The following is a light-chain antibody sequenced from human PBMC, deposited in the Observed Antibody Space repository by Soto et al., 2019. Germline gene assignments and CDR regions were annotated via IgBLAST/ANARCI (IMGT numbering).Light chain of an antibody. V-gene: IGKV1-5*01. CDR3: QQYNDYSTWT. Sequence: DIQMTQSPSTLSGSVGDRVTITCRASQSISTWLAWYQQKPGKAPKLLISDATNLESGVPSKFSGSGSETEFTLTISSLQPDDFATYYCQQYNDYSTWTFGQGTKVDI. CDR1: QSISTW. CDR2: DAT. J-gene: IGKJ1*01.